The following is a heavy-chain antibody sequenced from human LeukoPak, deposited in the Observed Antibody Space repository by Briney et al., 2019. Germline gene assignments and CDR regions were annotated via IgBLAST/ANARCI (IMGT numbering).Heavy chain of an antibody. D-gene: IGHD1-14*01. V-gene: IGHV3-48*03. Sequence: PGGSLRLSCAASGFTFSSYEMNWVRQAPGKGLEWVSYISSSGSTIYYADSVKGRFTISRDNAKNSLYLQMNSLRAEDTAVYYYARGTPTTRDFDSWGQGTLVTVSS. CDR1: GFTFSSYE. J-gene: IGHJ4*02. CDR2: ISSSGSTI. CDR3: ARGTPTTRDFDS.